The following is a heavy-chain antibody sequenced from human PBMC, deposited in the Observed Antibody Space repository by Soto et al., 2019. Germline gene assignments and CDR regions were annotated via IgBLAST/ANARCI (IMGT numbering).Heavy chain of an antibody. V-gene: IGHV1-69*01. CDR3: ARAGRSYDYVWGSYRLDY. Sequence: QVQLVQSGAEVKKPGSSVKVSCKASGGTFSSYAISWVRQAPGQGLEWMGGIIPIFGTANYAQKFQGRVTITADESTSTAYMELRSLRSEETAVYYCARAGRSYDYVWGSYRLDYWGQGTLVTVSS. J-gene: IGHJ4*02. CDR2: IIPIFGTA. CDR1: GGTFSSYA. D-gene: IGHD3-16*02.